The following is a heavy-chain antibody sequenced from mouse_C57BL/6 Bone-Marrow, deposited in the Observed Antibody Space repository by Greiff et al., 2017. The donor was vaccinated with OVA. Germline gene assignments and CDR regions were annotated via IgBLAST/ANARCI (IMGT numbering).Heavy chain of an antibody. CDR3: AREGYRWSPDY. CDR2: IYPRDGST. D-gene: IGHD1-1*02. Sequence: VQVVESGPELVKPGASVKLSCKASGYTFTSYDINWVKQRPGQGLEWIGWIYPRDGSTKYNEKFKGKATLTVDTSSSTAYMELHSLTSEDSAVYFCAREGYRWSPDYWGQGTTLTDSS. J-gene: IGHJ2*01. V-gene: IGHV1-85*01. CDR1: GYTFTSYD.